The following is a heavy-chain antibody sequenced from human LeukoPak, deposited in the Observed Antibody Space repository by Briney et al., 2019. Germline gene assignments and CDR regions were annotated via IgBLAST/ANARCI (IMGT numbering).Heavy chain of an antibody. J-gene: IGHJ4*02. D-gene: IGHD3-10*01. V-gene: IGHV1-18*04. CDR2: ISAYNGNT. Sequence: GASVKVSCRASGYTFTAYYIHWVRQAPGQGLEWMGWISAYNGNTNYAQKLQGRVTMTTDTSTSTAYMELRSLRSDDTAVYYCARVLGPFRGVLLDYWGQGTLVTVSS. CDR1: GYTFTAYY. CDR3: ARVLGPFRGVLLDY.